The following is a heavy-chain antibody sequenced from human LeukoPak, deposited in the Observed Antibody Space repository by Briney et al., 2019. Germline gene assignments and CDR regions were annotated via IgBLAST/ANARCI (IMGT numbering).Heavy chain of an antibody. Sequence: SETLSLTCTVSGYSISSGYYWGWIRQPPGKGLEWIGSIYHSGSTYYNPSLKNRVTISVDTSKNQFSLKLSSVTAADTAVYYCASPPSYYDFWSGYFRDGNWFDPWGQGTLVTVSS. J-gene: IGHJ5*02. V-gene: IGHV4-38-2*02. D-gene: IGHD3-3*01. CDR3: ASPPSYYDFWSGYFRDGNWFDP. CDR2: IYHSGST. CDR1: GYSISSGYY.